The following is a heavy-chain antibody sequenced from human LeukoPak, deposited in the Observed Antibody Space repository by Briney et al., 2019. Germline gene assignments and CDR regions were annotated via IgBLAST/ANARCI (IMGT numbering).Heavy chain of an antibody. Sequence: GGSLRLSCAASGFTFSNYWMSWVRQAPGKGLEWVANIKQDGSENYYVDSVKGRFTISRDNAKNSLYLQMNSLRAEDTAVYYCASGYGSGSYYIRRFDYWGQGTLVTVSS. J-gene: IGHJ4*02. D-gene: IGHD3-10*01. CDR3: ASGYGSGSYYIRRFDY. CDR1: GFTFSNYW. CDR2: IKQDGSEN. V-gene: IGHV3-7*01.